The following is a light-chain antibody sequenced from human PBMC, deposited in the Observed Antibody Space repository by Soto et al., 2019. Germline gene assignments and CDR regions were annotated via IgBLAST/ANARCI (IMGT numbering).Light chain of an antibody. CDR1: QNVDNC. Sequence: EIELTQSPATLSLSPGETATLSCRASQNVDNCLSCYQHRPGQPPRLLIFDSSNRATGVPVRFSGSGSGRVFTLTISSLEPEDSAVYYCQQQYNWPPITFGQGTRLEIK. CDR3: QQQYNWPPIT. V-gene: IGKV3-11*02. J-gene: IGKJ5*01. CDR2: DSS.